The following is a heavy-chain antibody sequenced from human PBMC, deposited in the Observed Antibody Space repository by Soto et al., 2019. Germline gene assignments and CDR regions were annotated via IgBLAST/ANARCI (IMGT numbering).Heavy chain of an antibody. J-gene: IGHJ5*02. Sequence: PSYTLSLTCTVTGRPFSSNIYYWGCIREPPGKGLGWIGNIHYSGSTYYDSSLKTRVTISVDTSKNQFSLKLSSVTAADTAVYYCARMLRGGWPSWGQGTLVTVSS. CDR2: IHYSGST. CDR1: GRPFSSNIYY. CDR3: ARMLRGGWPS. V-gene: IGHV4-39*01. D-gene: IGHD6-19*01.